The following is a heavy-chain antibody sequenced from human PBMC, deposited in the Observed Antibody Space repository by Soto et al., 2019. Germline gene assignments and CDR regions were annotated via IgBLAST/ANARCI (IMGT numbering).Heavy chain of an antibody. CDR1: GFTFSIYD. CDR2: IGAGGET. Sequence: GGSLRLSFAASGFTFSIYDMHWFRQIAGKGLEWVSAIGAGGETYYLGSVKGRFTISRDNAKNSLYLQMNSLRVGDTAAYFCARRFCSGATCPGIGFDYWGQGTLVTVSS. V-gene: IGHV3-13*01. J-gene: IGHJ4*02. CDR3: ARRFCSGATCPGIGFDY. D-gene: IGHD2-15*01.